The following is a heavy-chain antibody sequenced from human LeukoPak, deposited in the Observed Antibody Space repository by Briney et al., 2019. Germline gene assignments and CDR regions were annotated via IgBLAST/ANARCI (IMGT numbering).Heavy chain of an antibody. CDR2: ISGSGGST. J-gene: IGHJ4*02. Sequence: GGSLRLSCAASGFTFSHYGMTWVRQAPGKWLELVSAISGSGGSTYYAGSVKGRFTISRDNSKNTLYLQMNSLRAEDTAVYHCARARRSLWFGDIWGQGILVTVSS. D-gene: IGHD3-10*01. CDR3: ARARRSLWFGDI. V-gene: IGHV3-23*01. CDR1: GFTFSHYG.